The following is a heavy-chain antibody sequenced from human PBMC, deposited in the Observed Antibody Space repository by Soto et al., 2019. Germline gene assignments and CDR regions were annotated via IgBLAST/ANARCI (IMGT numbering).Heavy chain of an antibody. D-gene: IGHD6-19*01. Sequence: SETLSLTCTVSGGSFSGFFWTWIRQPPGKGLEWIGEINHSGTTNYNSSLKSRVTISQDMSENQFSLSLTSLTVADTAVYHCVRGQWLPRGEYWGQGTLVTAPQ. V-gene: IGHV4-34*01. CDR1: GGSFSGFF. CDR2: INHSGTT. J-gene: IGHJ4*02. CDR3: VRGQWLPRGEY.